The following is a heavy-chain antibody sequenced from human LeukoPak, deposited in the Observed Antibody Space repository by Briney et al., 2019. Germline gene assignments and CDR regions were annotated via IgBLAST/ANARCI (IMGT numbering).Heavy chain of an antibody. Sequence: GGSLRLSCAASGFSFSNFWMHWVRQAPGKGPVWVSRINGDGSLTGHADSVKGRFTISRDNAKNTLYLQMNSLRAEDTAVYYCAREYYSSGDYWGQGTLVTVSP. CDR3: AREYYSSGDY. CDR2: INGDGSLT. D-gene: IGHD3-10*01. J-gene: IGHJ4*02. CDR1: GFSFSNFW. V-gene: IGHV3-74*01.